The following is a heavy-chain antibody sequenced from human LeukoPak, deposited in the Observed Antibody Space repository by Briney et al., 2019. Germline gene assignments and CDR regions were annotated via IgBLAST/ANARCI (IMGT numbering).Heavy chain of an antibody. CDR1: GVIFNNFA. Sequence: GGSLRLSCAPSGVIFNNFAFHWVRQAPGKGLEWIAAVSYDGSNKYYADSVRGRLTISRDNSRNTLYLQMNSLRAEDTAVYYCARAGRADGDYHYFDYWGQGTLVTVSS. CDR3: ARAGRADGDYHYFDY. CDR2: VSYDGSNK. J-gene: IGHJ4*02. D-gene: IGHD4-17*01. V-gene: IGHV3-30-3*01.